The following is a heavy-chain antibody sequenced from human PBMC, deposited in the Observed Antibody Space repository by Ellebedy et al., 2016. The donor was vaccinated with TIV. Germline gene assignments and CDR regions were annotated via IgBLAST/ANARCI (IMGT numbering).Heavy chain of an antibody. V-gene: IGHV5-51*01. CDR1: GYIFANYW. CDR2: IHPGDSDT. D-gene: IGHD3-9*01. CDR3: ARQEDWDDAFDI. J-gene: IGHJ3*02. Sequence: GDSLKISCKGSGYIFANYWIGWVRQMPGKGLEWMGIIHPGDSDTSYSPSFEGQVTISADTSISTAYVQWTSLKASDTAMYYCARQEDWDDAFDIWGQGTMVTVSS.